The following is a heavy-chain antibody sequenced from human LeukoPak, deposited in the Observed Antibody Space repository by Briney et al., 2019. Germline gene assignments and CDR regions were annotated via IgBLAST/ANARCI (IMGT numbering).Heavy chain of an antibody. Sequence: ASVKVSCKASGYTFSNYYMHWVRQAPGQGLEWMGIINPSGGNTTYAQKFQGRVTMTRGMSTSTVYVELSSLRSEDTAVYFCASDNNGDSSGWSKYSPGDYWGQGTLVTVSS. CDR2: INPSGGNT. D-gene: IGHD6-19*01. J-gene: IGHJ4*02. CDR3: ASDNNGDSSGWSKYSPGDY. CDR1: GYTFSNYY. V-gene: IGHV1-46*01.